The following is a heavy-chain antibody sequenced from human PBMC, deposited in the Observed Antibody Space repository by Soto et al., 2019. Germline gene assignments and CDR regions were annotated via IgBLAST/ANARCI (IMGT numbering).Heavy chain of an antibody. J-gene: IGHJ4*02. D-gene: IGHD2-2*01. CDR3: AREYRPGISYFDL. Sequence: QVHLQESGPGLVQPSQTLSLTCTVSGDSLPNGTYYWTWIRQHPGKGLEWIGYIYHSGPTNYNPSLQSRSSMSVDTSETQFSLKLSSVTAADTAVYFCAREYRPGISYFDLWGQGTLVTVSS. CDR2: IYHSGPT. CDR1: GDSLPNGTYY. V-gene: IGHV4-31*03.